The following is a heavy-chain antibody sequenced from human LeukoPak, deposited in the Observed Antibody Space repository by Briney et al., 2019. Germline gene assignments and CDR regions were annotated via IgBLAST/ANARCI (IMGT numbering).Heavy chain of an antibody. CDR1: GFTPSSYD. CDR3: ARDRHGMAV. J-gene: IGHJ6*02. CDR2: IGVAGDT. Sequence: TGGSLRLSCAASGFTPSSYDMHWVRQVTGKGLEWVSAIGVAGDTYYPGSVKGRFIITRENAKNSLYLQMNSLRVEDTAVYYCARDRHGMAVWGQGTTVVVSS. V-gene: IGHV3-13*01.